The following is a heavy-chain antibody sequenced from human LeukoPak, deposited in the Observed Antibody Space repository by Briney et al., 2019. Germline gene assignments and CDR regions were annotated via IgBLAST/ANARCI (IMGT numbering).Heavy chain of an antibody. CDR2: IFPSGGEI. V-gene: IGHV3-23*01. Sequence: GGLRLSCAASGFTLSSYAMSWVRQPPGKGLEWVSSIFPSGGEIHYADSVRGRFTISRDNSKSTLSLQMNSLRAEDTAIYYCATYRQVLLPFESWGQGTLVTVSS. D-gene: IGHD2-8*02. J-gene: IGHJ4*02. CDR1: GFTLSSYA. CDR3: ATYRQVLLPFES.